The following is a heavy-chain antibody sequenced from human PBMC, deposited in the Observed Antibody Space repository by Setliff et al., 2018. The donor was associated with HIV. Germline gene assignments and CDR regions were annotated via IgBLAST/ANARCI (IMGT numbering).Heavy chain of an antibody. D-gene: IGHD1-1*01. J-gene: IGHJ4*02. CDR3: AREAPDDHFDH. Sequence: ASVKVSCKAAGYTFTNYCVDWVRQAPGQGLEWRGMINPSGGQRSFAQKFQGRITVATATSTATSTGTVYMELSSLRSEDTAVYYCAREAPDDHFDHWGQGTLVTVSS. CDR2: INPSGGQR. V-gene: IGHV1-46*01. CDR1: GYTFTNYC.